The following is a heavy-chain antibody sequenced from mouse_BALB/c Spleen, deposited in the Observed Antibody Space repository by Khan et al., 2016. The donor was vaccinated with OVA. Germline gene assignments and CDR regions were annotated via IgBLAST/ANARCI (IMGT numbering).Heavy chain of an antibody. Sequence: QVQLQQSGAELMKPGASVKISCKTTGYTFSNYWIEWIKQRPGHGLEWIGEILPGRGNINYNEKFKGKATFTADTSSTIAYMQLNSLTSEDSAVYYCARGAGTTYGMDYWGQGTSVTVSS. CDR2: ILPGRGNI. CDR1: GYTFSNYW. V-gene: IGHV1-9*01. D-gene: IGHD4-1*01. CDR3: ARGAGTTYGMDY. J-gene: IGHJ4*01.